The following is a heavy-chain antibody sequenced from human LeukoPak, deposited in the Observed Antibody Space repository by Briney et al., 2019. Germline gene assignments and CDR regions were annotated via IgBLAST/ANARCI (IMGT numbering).Heavy chain of an antibody. Sequence: GASVKVSCKASGYTFIDYFIHWVRQAPGQGLEWMGRINPNSGGAEFTQEFQGRVTMTRDTSISTTYMELSRLTSDDTALYYCARDLSSTSNWEFDYWGLGTLVTVSS. V-gene: IGHV1-2*06. CDR1: GYTFIDYF. D-gene: IGHD7-27*01. CDR2: INPNSGGA. J-gene: IGHJ4*02. CDR3: ARDLSSTSNWEFDY.